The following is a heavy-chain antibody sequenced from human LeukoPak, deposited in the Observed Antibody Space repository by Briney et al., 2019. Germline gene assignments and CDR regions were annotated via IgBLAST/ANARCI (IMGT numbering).Heavy chain of an antibody. CDR2: ISGSGGST. D-gene: IGHD3-10*01. CDR3: ARDRPGSMDV. CDR1: GFSVSSNY. V-gene: IGHV3-23*01. J-gene: IGHJ6*02. Sequence: GGSLRLSCAALGFSVSSNYMSWVRQAPGRGLEWVSAISGSGGSTYYADSVKGRFTISRDNSKNTLYLQMNSLRAEDTAVYYCARDRPGSMDVWGQGTTVTVSS.